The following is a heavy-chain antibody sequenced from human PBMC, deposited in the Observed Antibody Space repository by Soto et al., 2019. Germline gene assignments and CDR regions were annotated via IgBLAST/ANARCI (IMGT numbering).Heavy chain of an antibody. D-gene: IGHD4-17*01. CDR1: GGSISSYY. CDR3: ARDYGGNSHYYYGMDV. CDR2: IYYSGST. V-gene: IGHV4-59*01. J-gene: IGHJ6*02. Sequence: QAQLQESGPGLVKPSETLSLTCTVSGGSISSYYWSWIRQPPGKGLEWIGYIYYSGSTNYNPSLKSRVTISVDTSKNQFSLKLSSVTAADTAVYYCARDYGGNSHYYYGMDVWGQGTTVTVSS.